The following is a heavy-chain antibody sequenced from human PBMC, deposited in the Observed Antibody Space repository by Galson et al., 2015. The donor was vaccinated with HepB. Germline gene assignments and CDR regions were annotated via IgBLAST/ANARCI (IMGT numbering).Heavy chain of an antibody. Sequence: SETLSLTCTVSGGSISSSSYYWGWIRQPPGKGLEWIGSIYYSGSTYYNPSLKSRVTISVDTSKNQFSLKLSSVTAADTAVYYCARLRGGYYPGVEVGIDYWGQGTLVTVSS. J-gene: IGHJ4*02. CDR1: GGSISSSSYY. V-gene: IGHV4-39*01. CDR3: ARLRGGYYPGVEVGIDY. CDR2: IYYSGST. D-gene: IGHD3-22*01.